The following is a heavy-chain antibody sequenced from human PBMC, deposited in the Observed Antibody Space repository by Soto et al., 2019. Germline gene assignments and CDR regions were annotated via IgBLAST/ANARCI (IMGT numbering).Heavy chain of an antibody. Sequence: PSETLSLTCAVYGGSFSGYYWSWIRQPPGKGLEWIGEINHSGSTNYSPSLKSRVTISVDTSKNQFSLKLSSVTAADTAVYHCARDGRQTNDYWGQGTLVTVSS. CDR3: ARDGRQTNDY. J-gene: IGHJ4*02. CDR2: INHSGST. V-gene: IGHV4-34*01. CDR1: GGSFSGYY. D-gene: IGHD2-8*01.